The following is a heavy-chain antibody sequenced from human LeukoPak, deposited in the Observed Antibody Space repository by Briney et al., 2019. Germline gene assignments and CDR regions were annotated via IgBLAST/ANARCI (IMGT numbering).Heavy chain of an antibody. D-gene: IGHD6-6*01. Sequence: GGSLRLSCAASGFTFSDYYMSWIRQAPGKGLEWVSYISSSGSTIYYADSVKGRFTISRDNSKNLLYLQMNSLRAEDTAVYYCARECVVAARSFDYWGQGNLVTVSS. V-gene: IGHV3-11*04. CDR2: ISSSGSTI. J-gene: IGHJ4*02. CDR1: GFTFSDYY. CDR3: ARECVVAARSFDY.